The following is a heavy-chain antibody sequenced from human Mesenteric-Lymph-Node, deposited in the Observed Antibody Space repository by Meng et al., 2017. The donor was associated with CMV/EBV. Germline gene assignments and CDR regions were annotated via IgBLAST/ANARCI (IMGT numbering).Heavy chain of an antibody. Sequence: GESLKISCAASGFTFSSYAMSWVRQAPGMGLEWVSTISGSGGSTYYADSVKGRFTISRDNSKNTLYLQMNSLRAEDTAVYYCAKSITMIRGVVDYWGQGTLVTVSS. V-gene: IGHV3-23*01. J-gene: IGHJ4*02. CDR3: AKSITMIRGVVDY. CDR1: GFTFSSYA. D-gene: IGHD3-10*01. CDR2: ISGSGGST.